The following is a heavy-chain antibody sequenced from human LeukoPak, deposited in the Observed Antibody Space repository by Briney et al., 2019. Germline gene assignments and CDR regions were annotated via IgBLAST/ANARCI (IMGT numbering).Heavy chain of an antibody. Sequence: PGGSLRLSCAASGFTFSDYYMSWIRQAPGKGLEWVSYISRSGSTIYYADSVKGRFTISRDNAKNSLYLQMNSLRAEDTAVYYCARALNDYGDYVFDSWGQGTLVTVSS. D-gene: IGHD4-17*01. CDR3: ARALNDYGDYVFDS. V-gene: IGHV3-11*04. CDR1: GFTFSDYY. J-gene: IGHJ4*02. CDR2: ISRSGSTI.